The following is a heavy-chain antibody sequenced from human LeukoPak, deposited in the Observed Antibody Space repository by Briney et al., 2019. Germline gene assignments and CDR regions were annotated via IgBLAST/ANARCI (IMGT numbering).Heavy chain of an antibody. J-gene: IGHJ6*02. CDR3: ASFDCSSTSCYRLNYYYYGMDV. V-gene: IGHV1-69*13. CDR2: IIPIFGTA. CDR1: GGTFSRYA. Sequence: SVKLSCKASGGTFSRYAINWVRQAPGQGLEWMGGIIPIFGTANYAQKFQGRVTITADESTSTAYMELSSLRSEDTAVYYCASFDCSSTSCYRLNYYYYGMDVWGQGTTVTVSS. D-gene: IGHD2-2*02.